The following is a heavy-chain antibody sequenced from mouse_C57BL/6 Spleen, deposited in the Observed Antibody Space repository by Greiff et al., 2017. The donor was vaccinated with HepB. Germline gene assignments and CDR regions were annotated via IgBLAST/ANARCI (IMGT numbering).Heavy chain of an antibody. Sequence: EVQGVESGGGLVQPGGSLKLSCAASGFTFSDYYMYWVRQTPEKRLEWVAYISNGGGSTYYPDTVKGRFTISRDNAKNTLYLQMSRLKSEDTAMYYCARPVTGGAMDYWGQGTSVTVSS. CDR1: GFTFSDYY. D-gene: IGHD2-2*01. CDR3: ARPVTGGAMDY. CDR2: ISNGGGST. J-gene: IGHJ4*01. V-gene: IGHV5-12*01.